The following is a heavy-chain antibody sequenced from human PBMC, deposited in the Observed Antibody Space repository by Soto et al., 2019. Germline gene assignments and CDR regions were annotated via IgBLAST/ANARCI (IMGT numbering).Heavy chain of an antibody. Sequence: SETLSLTCTVSGGSISSSSYYWGWIRQPPGKGLEWIGSIYYSGSTYYNPSLKSRVTISVDTSKNQFSLKLSSVTAADTAVYYCASTPPPPYILNYCSGGSCYPYWGQGTLVTLSS. CDR2: IYYSGST. D-gene: IGHD2-15*01. CDR1: GGSISSSSYY. J-gene: IGHJ4*02. CDR3: ASTPPPPYILNYCSGGSCYPY. V-gene: IGHV4-39*01.